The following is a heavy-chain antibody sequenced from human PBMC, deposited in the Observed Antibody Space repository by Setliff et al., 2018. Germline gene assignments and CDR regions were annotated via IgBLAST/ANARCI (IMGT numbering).Heavy chain of an antibody. D-gene: IGHD3-22*01. CDR3: AKVLDTTGYYYFDF. J-gene: IGHJ4*02. Sequence: PGGSLRLSCAASGFLYSNNAFHWVRQTPGKGLEWVAVISYDGTITHYVDSVKGRFSISRDNSQNTLYLQMNSLRAEDTAVYYCAKVLDTTGYYYFDFWGQGTLVTVSS. CDR2: ISYDGTIT. V-gene: IGHV3-30*04. CDR1: GFLYSNNA.